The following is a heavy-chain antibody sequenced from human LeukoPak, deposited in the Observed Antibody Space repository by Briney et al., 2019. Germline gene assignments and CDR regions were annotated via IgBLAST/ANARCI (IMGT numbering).Heavy chain of an antibody. CDR1: GIILSSYW. J-gene: IGHJ4*02. D-gene: IGHD3-22*01. CDR3: AKLGITMIFSVSGIDY. Sequence: PGGSLTLSCAASGIILSSYWMSWVRQAPGKGLEWVANIKQDGSEKWYVDSVKGRFTISRDNSKNTLYLQMNSLRAEDTAVYYCAKLGITMIFSVSGIDYWGQGTLVTVSS. CDR2: IKQDGSEK. V-gene: IGHV3-7*01.